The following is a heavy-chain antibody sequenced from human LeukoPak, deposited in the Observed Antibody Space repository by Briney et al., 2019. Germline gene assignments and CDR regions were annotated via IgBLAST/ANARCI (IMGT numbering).Heavy chain of an antibody. D-gene: IGHD1-26*01. J-gene: IGHJ3*02. CDR3: AKDPHRIVGASGAFDI. V-gene: IGHV3-30*02. CDR2: IHYDGTNE. Sequence: PGGSLRLSCAASGFTFSSYGMHWVRQAPGKGLEWVAFIHYDGTNEYYADSVKGRFTISRDNFKNTLSLQMNSLRAEDTAVYYCAKDPHRIVGASGAFDIWGQGTMVTVSS. CDR1: GFTFSSYG.